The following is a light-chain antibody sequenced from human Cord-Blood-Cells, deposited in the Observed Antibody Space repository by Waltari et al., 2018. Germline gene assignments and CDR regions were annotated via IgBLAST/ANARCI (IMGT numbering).Light chain of an antibody. CDR1: RSDVGGYNY. Sequence: QSALTPPRSVSGSPGQSVTIPCPGTRSDVGGYNYVSWYQQHPGKAPKLMIYDVSKRPSGVPDRFSGSKSGNTASLTISGLQAEDEADYYCCSYAGSYTFVFGTGTKVTVL. CDR2: DVS. CDR3: CSYAGSYTFV. V-gene: IGLV2-11*01. J-gene: IGLJ1*01.